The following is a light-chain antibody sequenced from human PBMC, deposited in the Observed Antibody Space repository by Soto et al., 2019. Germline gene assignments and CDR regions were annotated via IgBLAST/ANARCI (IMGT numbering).Light chain of an antibody. V-gene: IGKV3D-15*01. CDR3: PHYGSCGT. J-gene: IGKJ4*02. CDR2: GGS. CDR1: QSVSSN. Sequence: RGERQSPAAVAVSPEKQATLSWSASQSVSSNLAWYQQHPGQAPRLLIYGGSNRATGIPDRFSGSGSGTDFTFTISRLEGEDFAADYCPHYGSCGTVGRGTKVDIK.